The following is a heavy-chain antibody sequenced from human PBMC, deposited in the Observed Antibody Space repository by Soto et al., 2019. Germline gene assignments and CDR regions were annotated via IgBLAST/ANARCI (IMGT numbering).Heavy chain of an antibody. CDR1: GGSISVYY. V-gene: IGHV4-59*01. CDR2: IYYSGST. Sequence: SETLSVTCTISGGSISVYYWSWVRQPPGHELEWIGYIYYSGSTNYNPSLKSRVTISVDTSKNQFSLKLSSVTAADTAVYYCARDPASPYYDFWSTSGYYYGMDVWGQGTTVTVSS. CDR3: ARDPASPYYDFWSTSGYYYGMDV. D-gene: IGHD3-3*01. J-gene: IGHJ6*02.